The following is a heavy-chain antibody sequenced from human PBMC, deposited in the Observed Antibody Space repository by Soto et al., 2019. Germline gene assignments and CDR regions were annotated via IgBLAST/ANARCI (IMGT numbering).Heavy chain of an antibody. V-gene: IGHV3-13*01. CDR2: IGTGGDT. CDR3: AREGQRPGVGALNM. Sequence: EVQLVESGGGLVQPGGSLRLSCAASGFTFSSYDFHWVRQATGEGLEWVSAIGTGGDTYYTGSVKGRFTISRENAKNSLYLEMNSLRVGDTAVYYCAREGQRPGVGALNMWGQGTVVTVSA. J-gene: IGHJ3*02. CDR1: GFTFSSYD.